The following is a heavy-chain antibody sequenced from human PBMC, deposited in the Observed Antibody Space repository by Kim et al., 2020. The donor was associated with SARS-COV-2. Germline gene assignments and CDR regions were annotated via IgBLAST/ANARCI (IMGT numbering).Heavy chain of an antibody. CDR1: GGSISSYY. D-gene: IGHD6-13*01. CDR3: ARDGESSSCLPLAPHVDY. CDR2: IYTSGST. Sequence: SETLSLTCTVSGGSISSYYWSWIRQPAGKGLEWIGRIYTSGSTNYNPSLKSRVTMSVDTSKNQFSLKLISVIAADTAVYYCARDGESSSCLPLAPHVDYWGQGTLVTVSS. V-gene: IGHV4-4*07. J-gene: IGHJ4*02.